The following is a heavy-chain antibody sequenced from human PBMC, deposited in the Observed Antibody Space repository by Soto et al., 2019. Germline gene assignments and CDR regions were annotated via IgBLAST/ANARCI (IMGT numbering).Heavy chain of an antibody. J-gene: IGHJ4*02. Sequence: GGSLRLSCAASGFTFSSYAMSWVRQAPGKGLEWVSAISGSGGTIYYADSVKGRFTISRDNAKNTLYLQMNSLRAEDTAVYYCARAHYDFWSGYYSGYYFDYWGQGTLVTVSS. CDR3: ARAHYDFWSGYYSGYYFDY. V-gene: IGHV3-23*01. D-gene: IGHD3-3*01. CDR2: ISGSGGTI. CDR1: GFTFSSYA.